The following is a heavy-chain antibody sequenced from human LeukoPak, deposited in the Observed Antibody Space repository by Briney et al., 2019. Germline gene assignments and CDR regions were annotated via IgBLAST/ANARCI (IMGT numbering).Heavy chain of an antibody. D-gene: IGHD3-22*01. CDR1: GGSISSYY. J-gene: IGHJ4*02. CDR2: IYDSGST. V-gene: IGHV4-59*01. Sequence: SETLSLTCTASGGSISSYYWSWIRQPPGKGLEWIGNIYDSGSTNYNPSLKSRLTISVDTSKNQRSLKLSSVTAADTAVYYCARQSISGSSLSYFDYWGQGTLVNVSS. CDR3: ARQSISGSSLSYFDY.